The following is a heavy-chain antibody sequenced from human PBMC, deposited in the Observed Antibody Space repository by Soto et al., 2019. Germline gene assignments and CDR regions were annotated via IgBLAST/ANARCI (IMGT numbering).Heavy chain of an antibody. CDR2: ISYDGSNK. CDR3: AHKGPEDWPLDY. Sequence: GSLRLSCAASGFTFSNAWMSWVRQAPGKGLEWVAVISYDGSNKYYADSVKGRFTISRDNSKNTVYLQMNSLRAEDTGTYYCAHKGPEDWPLDYWGQGTLVTVSS. CDR1: GFTFSNAW. V-gene: IGHV3-30*03. J-gene: IGHJ4*02. D-gene: IGHD3-9*01.